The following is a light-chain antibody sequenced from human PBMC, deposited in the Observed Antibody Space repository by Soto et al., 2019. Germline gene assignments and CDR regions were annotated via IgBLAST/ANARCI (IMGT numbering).Light chain of an antibody. Sequence: EIVLTQSPGTLSLSPGERATLSCRASQSVSSSYLAWYQQKPGQAPRLLIYRTSNRATGIPDRFSGSGSGTDFTLTISRLEPKDFAVYWCQQYDSSPRTFGQGTKVEIK. CDR1: QSVSSSY. V-gene: IGKV3-20*01. CDR3: QQYDSSPRT. J-gene: IGKJ1*01. CDR2: RTS.